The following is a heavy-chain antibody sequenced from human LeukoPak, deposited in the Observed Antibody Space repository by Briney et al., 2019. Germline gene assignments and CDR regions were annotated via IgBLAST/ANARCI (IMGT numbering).Heavy chain of an antibody. J-gene: IGHJ4*02. CDR1: GGSISSYY. CDR3: ARYSSSWTNFDY. V-gene: IGHV4-59*01. CDR2: IYYSGST. D-gene: IGHD6-13*01. Sequence: PSETLSLTCTVSGGSISSYYWSWIRQVPGKGLEWIGYIYYSGSTNYNPSLKSRVTISVDTSKNQFSLKLSSVTAADTAVYYCARYSSSWTNFDYWGQGTLVTVSS.